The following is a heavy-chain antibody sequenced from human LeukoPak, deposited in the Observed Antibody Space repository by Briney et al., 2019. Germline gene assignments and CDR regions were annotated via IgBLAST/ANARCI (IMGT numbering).Heavy chain of an antibody. CDR2: ISGSGGST. CDR1: GFTFSSYA. V-gene: IGHV3-23*01. Sequence: GGSLRLSCAASGFTFSSYAMSWVRQAPGKGLEWVSAISGSGGSTYYADSVKGRFTISRDNSKNTLYLQMNSLRAEDTAVYYCAKGILKGYCGGDCYPPFGYWGQGTLVTVSS. CDR3: AKGILKGYCGGDCYPPFGY. D-gene: IGHD2-21*02. J-gene: IGHJ4*02.